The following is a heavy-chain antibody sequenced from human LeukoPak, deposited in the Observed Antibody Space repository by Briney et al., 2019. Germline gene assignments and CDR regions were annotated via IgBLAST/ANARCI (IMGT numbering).Heavy chain of an antibody. CDR3: ARLLWFGEYYFDY. J-gene: IGHJ4*02. Sequence: PGGSLRLSCAASGFTVSSNYMSWVRQAPGKGLGWVSVIYSGGSTYYADSVKGRFTISRDNSKNTLYLQMNSLRAEDTAVYYCARLLWFGEYYFDYWGQGTLVTVSS. D-gene: IGHD3-10*01. CDR2: IYSGGST. CDR1: GFTVSSNY. V-gene: IGHV3-66*01.